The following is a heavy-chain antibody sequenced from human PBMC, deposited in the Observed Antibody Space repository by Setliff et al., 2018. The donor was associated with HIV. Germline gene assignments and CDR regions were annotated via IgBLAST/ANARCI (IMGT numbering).Heavy chain of an antibody. D-gene: IGHD6-6*01. J-gene: IGHJ4*02. CDR1: GFTFSNYG. CDR3: AKDSNYRGVAVRRGFYLDY. CDR2: IWYDGNNK. V-gene: IGHV3-30*02. Sequence: GGSLRLSCAASGFTFSNYGMHWVRQAPGKGLGWVAVIWYDGNNKYYADSVKGRFTISRDNFKNTLYLQMNSLRAEDTAVYYCAKDSNYRGVAVRRGFYLDYWGQGKLVTVS.